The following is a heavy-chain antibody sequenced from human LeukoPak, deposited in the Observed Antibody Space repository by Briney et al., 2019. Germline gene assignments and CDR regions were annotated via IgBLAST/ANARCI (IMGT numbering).Heavy chain of an antibody. D-gene: IGHD2-21*02. CDR1: GFTFSSYG. J-gene: IGHJ3*02. V-gene: IGHV3-30*03. Sequence: HPGGSLRLSCAASGFTFSSYGMHWVRQAPGKGLEWVAVISYDGSNKYHADSVKGRFTISRDNSKNTLYLQMNSLRAEDTAVYYCWVTTGSFFDIWGQGTMVTVSS. CDR3: WVTTGSFFDI. CDR2: ISYDGSNK.